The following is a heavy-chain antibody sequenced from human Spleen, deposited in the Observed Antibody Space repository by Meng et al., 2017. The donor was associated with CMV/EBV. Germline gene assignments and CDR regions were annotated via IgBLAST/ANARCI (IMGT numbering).Heavy chain of an antibody. CDR1: GFTVSSNY. J-gene: IGHJ6*02. D-gene: IGHD3-22*01. CDR3: ARDRYYDSTGYYSYYYYGMDV. Sequence: GESLKISCAASGFTVSSNYMSWVRQARGKGLEWVSVIYTSGSTYYADSVKGRFTISRDNSKNTLYLQMNSLRAEDTAVYYCARDRYYDSTGYYSYYYYGMDVWGQGTTVTVSS. CDR2: IYTSGST. V-gene: IGHV3-66*03.